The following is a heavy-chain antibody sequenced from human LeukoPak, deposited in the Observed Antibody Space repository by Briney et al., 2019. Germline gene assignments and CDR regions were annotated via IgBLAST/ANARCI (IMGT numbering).Heavy chain of an antibody. CDR2: IYSGGST. J-gene: IGHJ6*03. Sequence: GGSLRLSCAVSGFTVSNNYMSWVRQTPGKGLEWVSVIYSGGSTYYADSVKGRFTISRDNSKNTLYLQMNSLRDEDTAVYYCARGQYQVISYYYMDVWGKGTTVTVSS. D-gene: IGHD2-2*01. V-gene: IGHV3-66*02. CDR1: GFTVSNNY. CDR3: ARGQYQVISYYYMDV.